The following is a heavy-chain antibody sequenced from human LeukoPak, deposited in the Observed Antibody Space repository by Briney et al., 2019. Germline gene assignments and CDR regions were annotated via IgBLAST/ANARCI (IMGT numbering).Heavy chain of an antibody. CDR1: GGSISSGGYY. Sequence: SETLSLTCTVSGGSISSGGYYWSWIRQHPGKGLEWIGYIYYSGSTYYNPSLKSRVTISVDTSKNQFPLKLSSVTAADTAVYYCARAITGRVDYWGQGTLVTVSS. CDR2: IYYSGST. J-gene: IGHJ4*02. D-gene: IGHD1-20*01. V-gene: IGHV4-31*03. CDR3: ARAITGRVDY.